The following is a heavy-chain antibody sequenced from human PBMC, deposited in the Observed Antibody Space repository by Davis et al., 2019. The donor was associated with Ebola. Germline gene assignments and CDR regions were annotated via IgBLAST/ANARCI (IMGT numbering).Heavy chain of an antibody. Sequence: RGSLTLSCPASGFTVSSNYMSWVRHAPGKGLEWVSVIYSGGSTYYADSVKGRFTIPRDNPKNTLYLQMNSLRAEDTAVYYCARDGARYYNSSGYYFGWGQGTLVTVSS. CDR3: ARDGARYYNSSGYYFG. V-gene: IGHV3-66*01. CDR2: IYSGGST. D-gene: IGHD3-22*01. J-gene: IGHJ4*02. CDR1: GFTVSSNY.